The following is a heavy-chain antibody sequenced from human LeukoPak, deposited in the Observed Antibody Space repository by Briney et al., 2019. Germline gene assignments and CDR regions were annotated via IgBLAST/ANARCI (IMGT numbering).Heavy chain of an antibody. J-gene: IGHJ4*02. V-gene: IGHV1-2*02. Sequence: GASVKVSCKASGYTFTGYYIHWVRQAPGQGLEWMGWINPNSGGTNYAQKFQGRVTMTRDTSISTAYMELSRLRSDDTAVYYCARELPYSGSYGYWGQGTLVTVSS. CDR3: ARELPYSGSYGY. CDR2: INPNSGGT. D-gene: IGHD1-26*01. CDR1: GYTFTGYY.